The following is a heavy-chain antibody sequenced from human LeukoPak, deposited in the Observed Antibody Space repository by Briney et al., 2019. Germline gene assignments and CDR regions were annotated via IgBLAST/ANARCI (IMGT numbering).Heavy chain of an antibody. CDR1: GFTFDDYG. CDR2: INWNGGST. Sequence: GGSLRLSCAASGFTFDDYGMSWVRQAPGKGLERVSGINWNGGSTGYADSVKGRFTISRDNAKNSLYLQMNSLRAEDTAVYYCAKVGSRTIAAAGDYWGQGTLVTVSS. J-gene: IGHJ4*02. D-gene: IGHD6-13*01. CDR3: AKVGSRTIAAAGDY. V-gene: IGHV3-20*04.